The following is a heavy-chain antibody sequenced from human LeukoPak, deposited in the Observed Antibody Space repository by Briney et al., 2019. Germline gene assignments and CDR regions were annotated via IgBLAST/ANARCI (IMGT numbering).Heavy chain of an antibody. CDR1: GFTFSSYA. Sequence: PGGSLRLSCAASGFTFSSYAMSWVRQAPGKGLEWVSAISGSGGSTYYADSVKGRFTISRDNSKNTLYLQMNSLRAEDTAVYYCAKETIFGVVIPPNWFDPWGQGTLVTVSS. CDR3: AKETIFGVVIPPNWFDP. V-gene: IGHV3-23*01. CDR2: ISGSGGST. J-gene: IGHJ5*02. D-gene: IGHD3-3*01.